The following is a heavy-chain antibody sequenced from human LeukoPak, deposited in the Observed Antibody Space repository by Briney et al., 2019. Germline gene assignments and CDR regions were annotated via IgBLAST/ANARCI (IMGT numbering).Heavy chain of an antibody. Sequence: PGRSLRLSCAASGFTLSSYGMHWVRQAPGKGLEWVAVISYDGSNKYYADSAKGRFTISRDNSKNTLYLQMNSLRAEDTAVYYCAKDEYYDFWSGYSFYYYYGMDVWGQGTTVTVSS. CDR3: AKDEYYDFWSGYSFYYYYGMDV. CDR2: ISYDGSNK. V-gene: IGHV3-30*18. J-gene: IGHJ6*02. D-gene: IGHD3-3*01. CDR1: GFTLSSYG.